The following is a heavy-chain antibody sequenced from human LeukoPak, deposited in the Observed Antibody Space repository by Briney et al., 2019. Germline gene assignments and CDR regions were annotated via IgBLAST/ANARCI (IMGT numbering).Heavy chain of an antibody. CDR1: GYTFTSYG. V-gene: IGHV1-18*01. D-gene: IGHD5-24*01. CDR2: ISGYNGNT. Sequence: ASVTVSCKASGYTFTSYGITWVRQAPGQGLEWMGWISGYNGNTNYAQKLQGRVTMTTDTSTSTAYMELRSLTSDDTAVYYCVSTSPRDGYYIEYWGQGTLVTVSS. CDR3: VSTSPRDGYYIEY. J-gene: IGHJ4*02.